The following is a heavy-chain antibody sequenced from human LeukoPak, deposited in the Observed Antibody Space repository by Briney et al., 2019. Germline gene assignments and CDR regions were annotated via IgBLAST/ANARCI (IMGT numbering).Heavy chain of an antibody. CDR2: ISAYNGNT. CDR3: ARDIPRSGWYVHSHGMDV. V-gene: IGHV1-18*01. CDR1: GYTFTSYG. J-gene: IGHJ6*02. D-gene: IGHD6-19*01. Sequence: ASVKVSCMASGYTFTSYGISWVRQAPGQGLEWMGWISAYNGNTNYAQKLQGRVTMTTDTSTSTAYMELRSLRSDDTAVYYCARDIPRSGWYVHSHGMDVWGQGTTVTVSS.